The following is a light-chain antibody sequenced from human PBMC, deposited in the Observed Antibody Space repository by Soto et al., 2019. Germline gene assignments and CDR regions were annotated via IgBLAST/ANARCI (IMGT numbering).Light chain of an antibody. J-gene: IGLJ2*01. CDR3: SSYTSSSTLVV. Sequence: QSVLTQPASVSGSLGQSITISCTGTSNDVGAYNYVSWYQQHPGKAPKLIIYEVSNRPSGVSNRFSGSKSGNTASLTISGLQAEDETDYYCSSYTSSSTLVVFGGGTKVTVL. CDR1: SNDVGAYNY. V-gene: IGLV2-14*01. CDR2: EVS.